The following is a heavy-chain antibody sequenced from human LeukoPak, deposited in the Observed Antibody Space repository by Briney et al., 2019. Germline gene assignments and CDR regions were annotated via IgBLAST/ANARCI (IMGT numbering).Heavy chain of an antibody. CDR2: IYYSGIK. V-gene: IGHV4-30-4*01. J-gene: IGHJ4*02. CDR1: GVSINTGDYH. CDR3: ARERGGGFNYFDY. Sequence: SETLSLTCTVSGVSINTGDYHWTWIRQAPGKGLEWIGDIYYSGIKYYNPSFKSRVAISVDTSADQFSLELTSVTAADTAMYFCARERGGGFNYFDYWGQGALVTVSS. D-gene: IGHD3-16*01.